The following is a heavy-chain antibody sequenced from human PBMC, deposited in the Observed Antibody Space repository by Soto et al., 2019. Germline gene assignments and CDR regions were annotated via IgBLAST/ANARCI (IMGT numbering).Heavy chain of an antibody. CDR3: ASGTSYYYYGMDV. CDR1: GGSFRGYY. J-gene: IGHJ6*02. V-gene: IGHV4-34*01. CDR2: INHSGST. Sequence: QVQLQQWGAGLLKPSETLSLTCAVYGGSFRGYYWSWIRQPPGKGLEWIGEINHSGSTNYNPSLKSRVTISVDTSKNQFSLKLSSVTAADTAVYYCASGTSYYYYGMDVWGQGTTVTVSS.